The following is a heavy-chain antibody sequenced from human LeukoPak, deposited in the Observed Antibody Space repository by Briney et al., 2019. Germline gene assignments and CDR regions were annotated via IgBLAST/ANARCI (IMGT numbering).Heavy chain of an antibody. CDR3: ARGADSSEDY. Sequence: SETLSLTCTVSGGSISSGGYYWSWIRQHPGKGLEWIGYIYYSGSTYYNPSLKSRVTISVDTSKNQFSLKLSSVTAADTAVYYCARGADSSEDYWGQGTLVTVSS. CDR2: IYYSGST. J-gene: IGHJ4*02. D-gene: IGHD3-22*01. V-gene: IGHV4-31*03. CDR1: GGSISSGGYY.